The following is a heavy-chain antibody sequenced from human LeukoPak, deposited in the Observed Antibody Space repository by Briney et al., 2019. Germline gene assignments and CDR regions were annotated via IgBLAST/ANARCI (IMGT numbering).Heavy chain of an antibody. J-gene: IGHJ4*02. Sequence: PGGSLRLSCAASGFTFSSYSMNWVRQAPGKGLEWVSSISSSSSYIYYADSVKGRFTISRDNAKNSLYLQMNSLRAEDTAVYYCARDFYCSGGSCFVDYWGQGTLVTVSS. CDR2: ISSSSSYI. D-gene: IGHD2-15*01. CDR3: ARDFYCSGGSCFVDY. V-gene: IGHV3-21*01. CDR1: GFTFSSYS.